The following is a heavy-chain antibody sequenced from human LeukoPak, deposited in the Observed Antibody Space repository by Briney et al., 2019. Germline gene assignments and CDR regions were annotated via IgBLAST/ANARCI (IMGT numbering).Heavy chain of an antibody. D-gene: IGHD1-1*01. V-gene: IGHV3-30*02. CDR3: AKDFRYLFDP. CDR2: IRFGGTIK. J-gene: IGHJ5*02. Sequence: GGSLRLSCVVSGFTFTRYNMHWVRQPPGRGLEWVAFIRFGGTIKDYADSVKGRFTISRDNSKSTLYLQMDSLRPEDTATYYCAKDFRYLFDPWGQGTLVTVSS. CDR1: GFTFTRYN.